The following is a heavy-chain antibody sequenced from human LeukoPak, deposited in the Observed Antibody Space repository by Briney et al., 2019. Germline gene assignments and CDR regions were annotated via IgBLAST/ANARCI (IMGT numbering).Heavy chain of an antibody. CDR1: GYTFTSYD. CDR3: AKRGYSYGDFDY. V-gene: IGHV1-8*01. D-gene: IGHD5-18*01. CDR2: MNPNTGNT. Sequence: RASVKVSCQASGYTFTSYDINWVRQATGQGLEWMGWMNPNTGNTGYAQKFQGRVIMTGNTSISTAYMELSSLRSEDTAVYYCAKRGYSYGDFDYWGQGTLVTVSS. J-gene: IGHJ4*02.